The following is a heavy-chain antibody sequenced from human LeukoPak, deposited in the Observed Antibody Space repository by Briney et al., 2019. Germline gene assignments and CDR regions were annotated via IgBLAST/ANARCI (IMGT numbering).Heavy chain of an antibody. CDR1: GFTVSSNY. J-gene: IGHJ5*02. CDR3: ARVAPWLSPYSFDP. D-gene: IGHD5-12*01. Sequence: GGSLRLSCVASGFTVSSNYMSWVRQAPGKGLEWVSVIYSGGSTYYADSVKGRFTISRDNSKNTLYLQMNSLRAEDTAVYYCARVAPWLSPYSFDPWGQGTLVTVSS. V-gene: IGHV3-66*01. CDR2: IYSGGST.